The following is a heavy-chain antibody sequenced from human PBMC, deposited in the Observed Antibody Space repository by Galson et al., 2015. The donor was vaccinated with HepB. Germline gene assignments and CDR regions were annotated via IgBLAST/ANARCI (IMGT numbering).Heavy chain of an antibody. Sequence: IRQPPGKGLEWIATIYYSGSTYYNPSLKSRVTISVDTSKNQFSLKLNSVTAADTAVYFCARTLVATPNDAFDIWGQGTMVTVSS. J-gene: IGHJ3*02. D-gene: IGHD2-8*02. CDR3: ARTLVATPNDAFDI. V-gene: IGHV4-39*01. CDR2: IYYSGST.